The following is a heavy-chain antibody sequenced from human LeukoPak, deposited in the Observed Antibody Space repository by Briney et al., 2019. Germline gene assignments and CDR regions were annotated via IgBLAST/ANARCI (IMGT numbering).Heavy chain of an antibody. CDR1: GFTFSVYG. Sequence: GGSLRLSCAASGFTFSVYGMHWVRQAPGKGLEWVSAMSGDGGKIYYADSVKGRFTISRDNSRNTLYLQMNSLRTEDTATYYCAKELRSGWRYYFDYWGQGTLVTLSP. J-gene: IGHJ4*02. D-gene: IGHD6-25*01. CDR2: MSGDGGKI. V-gene: IGHV3-30*18. CDR3: AKELRSGWRYYFDY.